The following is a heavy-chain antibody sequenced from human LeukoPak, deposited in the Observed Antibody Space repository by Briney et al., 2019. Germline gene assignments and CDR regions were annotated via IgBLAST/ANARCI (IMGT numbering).Heavy chain of an antibody. CDR1: GFTFNTYA. CDR2: ISGSGGSP. CDR3: AKGGYSYVNYYYYYMDV. J-gene: IGHJ6*03. Sequence: GGSLRLSCAASGFTFNTYAMSWVRQAPGKGLEWVSVISGSGGSPYYADSVKGRFTISRDNSKNTLYLQMNSLRAEDTAVYYCAKGGYSYVNYYYYYMDVWGKGTTVTVSS. D-gene: IGHD5-18*01. V-gene: IGHV3-23*01.